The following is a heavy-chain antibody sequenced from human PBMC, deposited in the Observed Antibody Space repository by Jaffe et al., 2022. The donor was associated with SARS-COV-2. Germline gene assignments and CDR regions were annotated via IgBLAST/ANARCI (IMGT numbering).Heavy chain of an antibody. D-gene: IGHD3-16*01. Sequence: QVQLQQWGAGLLKPSETLSLTCAVFGGSSSGYYWTWVRQPPGKGLEWIGEINHSGTTNYNPSLKSRVTISLDTSRNQFSLKLRSVTAADTAVYYCARLNGALGGYHYYMDVWGKGTTVTVSS. J-gene: IGHJ6*03. CDR1: GGSSSGYY. V-gene: IGHV4-34*01. CDR3: ARLNGALGGYHYYMDV. CDR2: INHSGTT.